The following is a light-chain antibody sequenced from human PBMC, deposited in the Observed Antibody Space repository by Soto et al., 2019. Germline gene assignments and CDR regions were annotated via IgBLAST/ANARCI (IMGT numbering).Light chain of an antibody. J-gene: IGLJ1*01. CDR1: SSNIGGNT. CDR2: SSD. Sequence: QSVLTQPPSASGTPGQRVTISCSGSSSNIGGNTVNWYQQLPGTAPKLLIFSSDQRPSGVPDRFSGSKPGTSASLAISGLQSEEEADYYCAAWDDSLDGYVFGTGTKVTVL. V-gene: IGLV1-44*01. CDR3: AAWDDSLDGYV.